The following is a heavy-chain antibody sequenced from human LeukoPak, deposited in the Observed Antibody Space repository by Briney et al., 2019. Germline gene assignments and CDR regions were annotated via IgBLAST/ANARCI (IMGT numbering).Heavy chain of an antibody. V-gene: IGHV1-69*04. Sequence: SVKVSCKASGGTFSRYAISWVRQAPGQGLEWMGRIIPILGIANYAQKFQGRVTITADKSTSTAYMELSSLRSEDTAVYYCARAWEGQGVDYWGQGTLVTVSS. D-gene: IGHD1-26*01. J-gene: IGHJ4*02. CDR3: ARAWEGQGVDY. CDR2: IIPILGIA. CDR1: GGTFSRYA.